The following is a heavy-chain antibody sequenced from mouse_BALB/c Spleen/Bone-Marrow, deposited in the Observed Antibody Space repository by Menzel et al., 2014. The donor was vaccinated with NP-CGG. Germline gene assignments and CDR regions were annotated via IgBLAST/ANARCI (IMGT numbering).Heavy chain of an antibody. CDR3: AGGWLPSYAMDY. V-gene: IGHV14-3*02. D-gene: IGHD2-2*01. CDR1: GFNIKDTY. J-gene: IGHJ4*01. Sequence: VHVKQSGAELVKPGASVKLSCTASGFNIKDTYMHWVKQRPEQGLEWTGRIDPANGNTKYDPKFQGKATITADTSSNTAYLQLSSLTSEDTAVYYCAGGWLPSYAMDYWGQGTSVTVSS. CDR2: IDPANGNT.